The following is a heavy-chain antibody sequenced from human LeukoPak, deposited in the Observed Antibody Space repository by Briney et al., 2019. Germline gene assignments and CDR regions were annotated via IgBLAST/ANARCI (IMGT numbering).Heavy chain of an antibody. CDR1: GFTFSSYS. CDR3: AKDPLAEGPVDY. J-gene: IGHJ4*02. V-gene: IGHV3-23*01. CDR2: ISGSGGST. D-gene: IGHD3-3*02. Sequence: GGSLRLSCAASGFTFSSYSMNWVRQAPGKGLEWVSAISGSGGSTYYADSVKGRFTISRDNSKNTLYLQMNSLRAEDTAVYYCAKDPLAEGPVDYWGQGTLVTVSS.